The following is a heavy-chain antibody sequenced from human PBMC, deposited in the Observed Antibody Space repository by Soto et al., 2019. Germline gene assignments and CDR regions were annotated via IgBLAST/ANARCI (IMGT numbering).Heavy chain of an antibody. J-gene: IGHJ4*02. Sequence: EVQLLESGGGLVQPGGSLRLSCAASGFTFSSYAMRWVRQAPGKGLEWVSASSGSGDSTYYADSVKGRFTISRENSKAALYLQINSLRADYTAVYDFASRGSGRYYDYRGQGTLVTVCS. CDR3: ASRGSGRYYDY. CDR2: SSGSGDST. CDR1: GFTFSSYA. D-gene: IGHD6-25*01. V-gene: IGHV3-23*01.